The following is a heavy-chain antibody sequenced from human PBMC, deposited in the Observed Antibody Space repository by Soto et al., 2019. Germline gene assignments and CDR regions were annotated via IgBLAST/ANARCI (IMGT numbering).Heavy chain of an antibody. CDR2: MNPNSGNT. Sequence: ASVKASCKASGYTFTSYGISWVRQAPGQGLEWMGWMNPNSGNTGYAQKFQGRVAMTRNTSISTAYMELSSLRSEDTAVYYCARDYSSYYYYYMDVWGKGTTVTVSS. CDR3: ARDYSSYYYYYMDV. D-gene: IGHD6-13*01. V-gene: IGHV1-8*02. J-gene: IGHJ6*03. CDR1: GYTFTSYG.